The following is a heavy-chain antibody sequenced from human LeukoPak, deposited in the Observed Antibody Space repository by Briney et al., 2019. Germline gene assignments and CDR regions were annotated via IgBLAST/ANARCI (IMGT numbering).Heavy chain of an antibody. CDR2: ISAYNGNT. CDR3: ARGPSGYGKT. J-gene: IGHJ4*02. Sequence: ASVKVSCKASGYTFTSYGISWVRQAPGQGLEWMGWISAYNGNTNYAQKFQGRVTITADESTSTAYMELSSLRSEDTAVYYCARGPSGYGKTWGQGTLVTVSS. D-gene: IGHD5-12*01. CDR1: GYTFTSYG. V-gene: IGHV1-18*01.